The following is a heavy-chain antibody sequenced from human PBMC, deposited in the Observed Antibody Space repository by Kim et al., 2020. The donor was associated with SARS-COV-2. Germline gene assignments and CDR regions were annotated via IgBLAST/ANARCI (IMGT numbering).Heavy chain of an antibody. D-gene: IGHD3-10*01. CDR3: ARDFFNPITMVRGVIKGYYGMDV. V-gene: IGHV3-21*01. CDR2: ISSSSSYI. CDR1: GFTFSSYS. J-gene: IGHJ6*02. Sequence: GGSLRLSCAASGFTFSSYSMNWVRQAPGKGLEWVSSISSSSSYIYYADSVKGRFTISRDNAKNSLYLQMNSLRAEDTAVYYCARDFFNPITMVRGVIKGYYGMDVWGQGTTVTVSS.